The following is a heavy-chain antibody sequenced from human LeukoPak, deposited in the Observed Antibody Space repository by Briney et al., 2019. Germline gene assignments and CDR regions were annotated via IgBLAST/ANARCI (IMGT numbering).Heavy chain of an antibody. CDR2: IYYSGST. J-gene: IGHJ6*03. CDR3: ARLKDFWSGYYGDYYYYYMDV. CDR1: GGSISSYY. Sequence: SETLSLTCTVSGGSISSYYWSWIRQPPGKGLEWIGYIYYSGSTNYNPSLKSRVTISVDTSKNQFSLRLSSVTAADTAVYYCARLKDFWSGYYGDYYYYYMDVWGKGTTVTVSS. V-gene: IGHV4-59*08. D-gene: IGHD3-3*01.